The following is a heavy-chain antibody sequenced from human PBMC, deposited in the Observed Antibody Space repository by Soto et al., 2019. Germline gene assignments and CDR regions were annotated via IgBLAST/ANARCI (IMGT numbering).Heavy chain of an antibody. CDR2: IYPGDPDT. J-gene: IGHJ4*01. V-gene: IGHV5-51*01. D-gene: IGHD5-12*01. Sequence: GESLKISCKGSGYSFTSYWIGWVRQMPGKRLEWMGIIYPGDPDTTYSPSFQGQVTISADKSISTAYLQWSRLKASDTAMYYCARHVDGMATILDYWGHGTLVTVSS. CDR1: GYSFTSYW. CDR3: ARHVDGMATILDY.